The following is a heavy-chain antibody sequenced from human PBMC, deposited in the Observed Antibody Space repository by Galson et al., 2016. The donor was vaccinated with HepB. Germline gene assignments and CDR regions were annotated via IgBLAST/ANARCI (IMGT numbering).Heavy chain of an antibody. J-gene: IGHJ4*02. D-gene: IGHD5-18*01. Sequence: SLRLSCAASGFTFSDYYMSWIRQGPGKGLEWVSYISSSGSYTNYADSVKDRFTIPRDNPKNSLYLQMNSLRVEDTAVYYCARDYSGQLWLLGGFDYWGQGTLVTVSS. CDR1: GFTFSDYY. CDR3: ARDYSGQLWLLGGFDY. CDR2: ISSSGSYT. V-gene: IGHV3-11*06.